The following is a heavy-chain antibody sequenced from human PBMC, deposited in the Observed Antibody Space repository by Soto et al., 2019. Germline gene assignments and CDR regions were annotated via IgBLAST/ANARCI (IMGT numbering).Heavy chain of an antibody. CDR3: ARKSAYYDFWSGYYYYYGMDV. D-gene: IGHD3-3*01. V-gene: IGHV1-69*06. Sequence: SVKRSWKASGDTFSRYAISWVRHAPGQGLEWMGGIIPIFGTANYAQKFQGRVTSTADKSTSTAYMELSSLRSEDTAVYYCARKSAYYDFWSGYYYYYGMDVWGQGTTVTVSS. CDR2: IIPIFGTA. CDR1: GDTFSRYA. J-gene: IGHJ6*02.